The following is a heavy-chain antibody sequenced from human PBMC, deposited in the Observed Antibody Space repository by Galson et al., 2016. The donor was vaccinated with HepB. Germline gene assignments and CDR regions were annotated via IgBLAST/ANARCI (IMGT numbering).Heavy chain of an antibody. CDR2: IYPGDSET. Sequence: QSGAEVKKPGEALKISCKGSGYSFSRFWIAWVRLMPGKGLEYMGTIYPGDSETRYSPSSQGRFTISVDKSIATAYLHCSSLQASDTAIYYCARMPKAYGYVDGWFDPWGQGTLVTVSS. J-gene: IGHJ5*01. CDR3: ARMPKAYGYVDGWFDP. V-gene: IGHV5-51*01. D-gene: IGHD4-17*01. CDR1: GYSFSRFW.